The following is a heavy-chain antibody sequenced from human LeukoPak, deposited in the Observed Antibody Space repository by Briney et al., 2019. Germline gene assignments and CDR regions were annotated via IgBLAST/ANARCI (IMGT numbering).Heavy chain of an antibody. J-gene: IGHJ5*02. V-gene: IGHV4-30-2*01. CDR3: ARGPEYDFWGGWVANWFDP. Sequence: SETLSLTCAVSGGSISSGGYSWSWIRQPPGKGLEWIGYIYHSGSTYYNPSLKSRVTISVDRSKNQFSLKLSSVTAADTAVYYCARGPEYDFWGGWVANWFDPWGQGTLVTVSS. CDR2: IYHSGST. CDR1: GGSISSGGYS. D-gene: IGHD3-3*01.